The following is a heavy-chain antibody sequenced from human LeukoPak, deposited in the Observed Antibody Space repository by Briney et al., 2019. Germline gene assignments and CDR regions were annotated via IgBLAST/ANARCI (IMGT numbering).Heavy chain of an antibody. Sequence: PGRSLRLSCAASGFTFSSYGMHWVRQAPGKGLEWVSSISSSSSYIYYADSVKGRFTISRDNAKNSLYLQMNSLRAEDTAVYYCARRPEWLLAYGMDVWGQGTTVTVSS. V-gene: IGHV3-21*01. CDR3: ARRPEWLLAYGMDV. CDR1: GFTFSSYG. J-gene: IGHJ6*02. D-gene: IGHD3-3*01. CDR2: ISSSSSYI.